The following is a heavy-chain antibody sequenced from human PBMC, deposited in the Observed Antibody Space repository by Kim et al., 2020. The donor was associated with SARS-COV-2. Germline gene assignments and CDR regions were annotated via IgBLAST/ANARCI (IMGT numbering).Heavy chain of an antibody. V-gene: IGHV7-4-1*02. CDR2: INTNTGNP. J-gene: IGHJ3*02. CDR3: ARKIKTVWAAFDI. Sequence: ASVKVSCKASGYTFTSYAMNWVRQAPGQGLEWMGRINTNTGNPTYAQGFTGRFVFSLDTSVSTTYLQISSLKAEDTAVYYCARKIKTVWAAFDIWGQGTMVTVSS. CDR1: GYTFTSYA. D-gene: IGHD2-21*02.